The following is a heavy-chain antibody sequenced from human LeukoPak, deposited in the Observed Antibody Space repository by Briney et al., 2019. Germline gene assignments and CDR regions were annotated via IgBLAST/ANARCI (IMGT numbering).Heavy chain of an antibody. CDR2: INPNSGGT. CDR1: GYTFTGYY. Sequence: ASVKVSCKVSGYTFTGYYMHWVRQAPGQGLEWMGWINPNSGGTNYAQKFQGRVTITADESTSTAYMELSSLRSEDTAVYYCARGAGHSDAFDIWGQGTMVTVSS. CDR3: ARGAGHSDAFDI. V-gene: IGHV1-2*02. J-gene: IGHJ3*02.